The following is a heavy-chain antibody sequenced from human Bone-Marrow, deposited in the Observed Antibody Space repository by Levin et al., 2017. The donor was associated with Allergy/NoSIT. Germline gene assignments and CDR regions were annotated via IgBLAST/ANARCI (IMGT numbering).Heavy chain of an antibody. D-gene: IGHD3-3*01. J-gene: IGHJ6*03. CDR2: VWYDGTKK. Sequence: GGSLRLSCAASGFTFSSYGMHWVRQAPGKGLEWVAVVWYDGTKKFYTDSVKGRFTISRDNFKNTLDLQMNNLRAEDTAVYYCARDGFYFWNRYYSPAYYYYCMDVWGKATTVTVSS. CDR3: ARDGFYFWNRYYSPAYYYYCMDV. V-gene: IGHV3-33*01. CDR1: GFTFSSYG.